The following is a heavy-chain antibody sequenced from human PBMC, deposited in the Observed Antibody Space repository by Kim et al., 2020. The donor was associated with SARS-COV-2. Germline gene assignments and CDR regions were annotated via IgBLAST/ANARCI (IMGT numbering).Heavy chain of an antibody. Sequence: GGSLRLSCAASGFTFRSYAMTWVRQAPGKGLEWVSVIYSDGSRTYYADSVKGRFTISRDNSKDTLYLQMNSLRAEDTAVYYCAKKGPIALPGYYGMDVWGQGTTVTVSS. J-gene: IGHJ6*02. CDR2: IYSDGSRT. D-gene: IGHD6-19*01. V-gene: IGHV3-23*03. CDR1: GFTFRSYA. CDR3: AKKGPIALPGYYGMDV.